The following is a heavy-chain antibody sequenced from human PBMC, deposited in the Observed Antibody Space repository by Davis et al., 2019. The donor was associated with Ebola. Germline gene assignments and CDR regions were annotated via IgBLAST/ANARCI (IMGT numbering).Heavy chain of an antibody. CDR1: GFTVSSNY. CDR2: ISGSGGST. J-gene: IGHJ4*02. D-gene: IGHD3-22*01. V-gene: IGHV3-23*01. Sequence: PGGSLRLSCAASGFTVSSNYMSWVRQAPGKGLEWVSAISGSGGSTYYADSVKGRFTISRDNSKNTLYLQMNSLRAEDTAVYYCAPSYHDSSGYWYFDHWGQGTLVSVSS. CDR3: APSYHDSSGYWYFDH.